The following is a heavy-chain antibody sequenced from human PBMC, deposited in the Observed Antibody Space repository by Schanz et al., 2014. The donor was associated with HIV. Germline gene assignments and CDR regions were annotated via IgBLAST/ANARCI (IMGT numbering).Heavy chain of an antibody. V-gene: IGHV1-2*02. CDR3: ARGAAEMATMTPWRY. D-gene: IGHD5-12*01. CDR1: GYTFNDYY. J-gene: IGHJ4*02. CDR2: INGDDGAT. Sequence: QVQLVQSGPEVKKPGASVRVSCKTSGYTFNDYYIHWVRQAPGEGLEWMGWINGDDGATRYSQKFQGRVTMTTDTSTSTAYMDLRSLRSDDTAVYYCARGAAEMATMTPWRYWGQGTLVTVSS.